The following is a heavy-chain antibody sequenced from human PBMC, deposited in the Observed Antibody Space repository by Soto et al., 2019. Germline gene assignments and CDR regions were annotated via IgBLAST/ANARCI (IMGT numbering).Heavy chain of an antibody. V-gene: IGHV4-39*02. CDR1: RGSISSGTNY. Sequence: SETLSLTCTVSRGSISSGTNYWAWIRQPPGKGLEWIANIYYSGSTFYNPSLKSRVTISLDTSKNQFSLKLRSVTAADTAVYYCARDRVGGRGVRDGFEIWGQGTMVTVSS. D-gene: IGHD1-26*01. CDR2: IYYSGST. CDR3: ARDRVGGRGVRDGFEI. J-gene: IGHJ3*02.